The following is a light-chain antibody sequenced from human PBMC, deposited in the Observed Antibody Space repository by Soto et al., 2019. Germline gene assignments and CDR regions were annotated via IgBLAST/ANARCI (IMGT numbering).Light chain of an antibody. J-gene: IGKJ4*01. CDR3: QQLNSYPRLT. CDR1: QGISSY. CDR2: AAS. Sequence: VGDRVTITCRASQGISSYLAWYQQKPGKAPKLLIYAASTLQSGVPSRFSGSGSGTEFTLTISSLQPEDFATYYCQQLNSYPRLTFGGGTKVDIK. V-gene: IGKV1-9*01.